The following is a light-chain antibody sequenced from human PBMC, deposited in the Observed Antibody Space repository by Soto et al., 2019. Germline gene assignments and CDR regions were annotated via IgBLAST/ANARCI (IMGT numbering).Light chain of an antibody. J-gene: IGKJ1*01. Sequence: EIVLTKSPGTLSLSPGERATLSCRASQSVSSSYLAWYQQKPGQAPRLLIDGASSRATGIPDRFSGSGSGTDFTLTISRLEPEDFAGYYFQQYGSSPETFRQGTKVEIK. CDR1: QSVSSSY. V-gene: IGKV3-20*01. CDR2: GAS. CDR3: QQYGSSPET.